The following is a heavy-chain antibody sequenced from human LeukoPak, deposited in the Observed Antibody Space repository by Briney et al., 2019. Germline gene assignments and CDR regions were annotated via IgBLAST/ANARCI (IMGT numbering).Heavy chain of an antibody. CDR3: AKSGALWFGELLY. Sequence: GGSLRLSRAASGFTFSSYAMSWVRQAPGKGLEWVSAISGSGGSTYYADSVKGRFTISRDNSKNTLYLQMNSLRAEDTAVYYCAKSGALWFGELLYWGQGTLVTVSS. CDR2: ISGSGGST. D-gene: IGHD3-10*01. CDR1: GFTFSSYA. J-gene: IGHJ4*02. V-gene: IGHV3-23*01.